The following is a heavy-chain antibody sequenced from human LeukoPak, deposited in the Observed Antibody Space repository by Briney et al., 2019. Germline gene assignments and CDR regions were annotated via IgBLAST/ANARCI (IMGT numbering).Heavy chain of an antibody. CDR3: AKDESGSYYSYFDY. Sequence: GGSLGLSCAASGFTFSSYAMSWVRQAPGKGLEWVSAISDSGGSTYYADSVKGRFTISRDNSKKTLYLQMNSLRAEDTAVYYCAKDESGSYYSYFDYWGQGTLVTVSS. D-gene: IGHD1-26*01. J-gene: IGHJ4*02. CDR2: ISDSGGST. V-gene: IGHV3-23*01. CDR1: GFTFSSYA.